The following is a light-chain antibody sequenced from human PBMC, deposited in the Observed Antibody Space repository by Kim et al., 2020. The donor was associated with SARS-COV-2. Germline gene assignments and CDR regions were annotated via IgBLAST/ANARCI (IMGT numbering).Light chain of an antibody. J-gene: IGKJ5*01. V-gene: IGKV1-39*01. CDR2: GAS. Sequence: ASVGDRVTITCRASQSIRTYLNWYQQRPGEAPKLLIYGASTLRSGVPSRFSGSGSGTDFTLTISNLQPEDFASYFCQQSYITPITFGPGTRLEIK. CDR3: QQSYITPIT. CDR1: QSIRTY.